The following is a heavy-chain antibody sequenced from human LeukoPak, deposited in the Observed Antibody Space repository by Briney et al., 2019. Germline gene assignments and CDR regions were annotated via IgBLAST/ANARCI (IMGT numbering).Heavy chain of an antibody. V-gene: IGHV3-15*01. J-gene: IGHJ4*02. CDR2: IKSKTDGGIK. Sequence: GGSLRLSCAASGLTLSNAWMTWVRQAPGKGLEWVARIKSKTDGGIKDYAAPVRGTFTISRDDPENTVYLQMNSLKIEDTAVYYCATGRSGYFDSWGQGTLVFVSS. CDR1: GLTLSNAW. CDR3: ATGRSGYFDS.